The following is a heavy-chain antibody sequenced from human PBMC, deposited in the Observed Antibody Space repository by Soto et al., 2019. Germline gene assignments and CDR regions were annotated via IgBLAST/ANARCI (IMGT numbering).Heavy chain of an antibody. V-gene: IGHV3-9*01. D-gene: IGHD3-3*01. CDR1: GFTFDDYA. CDR2: ITWNSGSI. CDR3: AKDISYEFWSGHRVFDY. Sequence: PGGSLRLSCAASGFTFDDYALRWVRKAPGKGLEWVSGITWNSGSIGYADSVKGRFTISRDNAKNSLYLQMNSLRAEDTALYYCAKDISYEFWSGHRVFDYWGQGILVTVSS. J-gene: IGHJ4*02.